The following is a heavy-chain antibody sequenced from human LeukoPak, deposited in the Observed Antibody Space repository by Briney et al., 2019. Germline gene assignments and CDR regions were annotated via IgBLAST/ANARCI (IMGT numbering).Heavy chain of an antibody. J-gene: IGHJ5*02. CDR1: GGSISSYY. Sequence: SETLSLTCTVSGGSISSYYWSWIRQPPGKGLEWIGYIYYSGSTNYNPSLKGRVTISVDTSKNQFSLKLSSVTAADTAVYYCASQITMVRGVLDWFDPWGQGTLVTVSS. V-gene: IGHV4-59*08. D-gene: IGHD3-10*01. CDR2: IYYSGST. CDR3: ASQITMVRGVLDWFDP.